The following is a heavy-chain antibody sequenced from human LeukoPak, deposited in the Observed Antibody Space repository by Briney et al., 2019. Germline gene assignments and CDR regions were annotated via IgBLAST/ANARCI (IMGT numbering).Heavy chain of an antibody. Sequence: ASVKVSCKASGYTFTNYHMNWVRQAPGQGLEWMGWINTNTGNPTYAQGFTERFVFSWDTSVNTAYLQINSLKPEDTAVYSCARDTYCSGGRCYSRVGYWGQGTVVTVSS. V-gene: IGHV7-4-1*02. CDR1: GYTFTNYH. CDR2: INTNTGNP. CDR3: ARDTYCSGGRCYSRVGY. J-gene: IGHJ4*02. D-gene: IGHD2-15*01.